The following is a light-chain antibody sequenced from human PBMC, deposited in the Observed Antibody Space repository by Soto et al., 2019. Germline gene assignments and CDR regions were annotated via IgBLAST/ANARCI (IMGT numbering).Light chain of an antibody. Sequence: EIVMTQSPATLSVSPGERATLSCRASQSVSSNLAWYQQKPGQAPRLLIYGASTRATGIPARFSGSGSGTEFTLTISSLQSEDFAVYYCHQYNNWPPAFGGGTKVELK. CDR3: HQYNNWPPA. V-gene: IGKV3-15*01. CDR2: GAS. J-gene: IGKJ4*01. CDR1: QSVSSN.